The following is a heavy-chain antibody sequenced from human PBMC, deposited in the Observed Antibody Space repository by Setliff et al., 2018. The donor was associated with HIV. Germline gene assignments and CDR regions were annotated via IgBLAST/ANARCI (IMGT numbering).Heavy chain of an antibody. CDR1: GYTFSNYD. V-gene: IGHV1-8*02. Sequence: ASVKVSCKASGYTFSNYDINWVRQATGQGLEWMGWMNPKSGNSGHAQKFQGRITMARNTSITTAYMELVSLKSEDTAVYYCARGRYSSGLTDYWGQGTLVTVSS. CDR2: MNPKSGNS. CDR3: ARGRYSSGLTDY. D-gene: IGHD6-19*01. J-gene: IGHJ4*02.